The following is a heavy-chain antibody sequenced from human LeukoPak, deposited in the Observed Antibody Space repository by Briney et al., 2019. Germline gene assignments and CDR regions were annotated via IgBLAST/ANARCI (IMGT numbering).Heavy chain of an antibody. D-gene: IGHD1-20*01. CDR3: ARRRYNWNAIDY. J-gene: IGHJ4*02. CDR1: GFPFSSYW. CDR2: ISSSGNII. V-gene: IGHV3-11*01. Sequence: GGSLRLSCAASGFPFSSYWMSWIRQAPGKGLEWVSYISSSGNIIYYADSVKGRFTISRDNAKNSLYLQMNSLRAEDTAVYYCARRRYNWNAIDYWGQGTLVTVSS.